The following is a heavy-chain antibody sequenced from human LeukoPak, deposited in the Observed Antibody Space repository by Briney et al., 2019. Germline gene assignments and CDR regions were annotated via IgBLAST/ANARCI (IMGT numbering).Heavy chain of an antibody. CDR2: ISNSGGGT. CDR1: GFIFNTYA. Sequence: PGGSLRLSCSASGFIFNTYAMHWVRQAPGKGLEYVSGISNSGGGTYYADSVRGRFTISRDNSKSTVYLQMSSLGGDDAAMYYCVKDVDGDYGGIDYWGQGTLVAVSS. J-gene: IGHJ4*02. V-gene: IGHV3-64D*09. D-gene: IGHD4-17*01. CDR3: VKDVDGDYGGIDY.